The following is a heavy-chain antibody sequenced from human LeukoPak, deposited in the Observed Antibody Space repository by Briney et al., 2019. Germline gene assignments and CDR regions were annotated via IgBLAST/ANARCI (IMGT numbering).Heavy chain of an antibody. CDR2: IKQDGSEK. CDR3: AFGGGYESFDY. J-gene: IGHJ4*02. CDR1: GFTFSSYW. Sequence: GGSLRLSCAASGFTFSSYWMSWVRQAPGKGLEWVANIKQDGSEKYYVDSVKGRFTISRDNAKNSLYLQMNSLRAEDTAVYYCAFGGGYESFDYWGQGTLVTVSS. V-gene: IGHV3-7*03. D-gene: IGHD5-12*01.